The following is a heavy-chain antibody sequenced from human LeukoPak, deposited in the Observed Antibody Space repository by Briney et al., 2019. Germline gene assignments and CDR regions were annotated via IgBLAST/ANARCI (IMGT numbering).Heavy chain of an antibody. V-gene: IGHV4-30-4*01. J-gene: IGHJ6*02. CDR2: IYCSGNT. CDR1: GGSISSGDYY. Sequence: PSQTLSLTCTVSGGSISSGDYYWSWIRQPPGKGLEWIGYIYCSGNTYYNASLKSRVTISADTSKNQFSLKLSSVTAADTAVYFCARRPSYYYYGMDVWGQGTTVTVSS. CDR3: ARRPSYYYYGMDV.